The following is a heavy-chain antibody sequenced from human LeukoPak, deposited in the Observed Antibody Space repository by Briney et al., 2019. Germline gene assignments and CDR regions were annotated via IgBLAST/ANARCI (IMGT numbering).Heavy chain of an antibody. J-gene: IGHJ4*02. CDR2: ISPGGPT. CDR1: GVTFSRHG. CDR3: AKDGAWLRFDD. D-gene: IGHD5-12*01. Sequence: GGTLRLSCAASGVTFSRHGMSWVRQAPGKGLEWVSGISPGGPTYYADSVKGRFTISRDDSKNTLYLQMKNLRAEDTAVYYCAKDGAWLRFDDWGQGILVSVSS. V-gene: IGHV3-23*01.